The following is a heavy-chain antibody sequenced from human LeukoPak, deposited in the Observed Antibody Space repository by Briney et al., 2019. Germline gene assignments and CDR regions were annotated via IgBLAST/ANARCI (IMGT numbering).Heavy chain of an antibody. CDR3: TTAYIAATKDFDY. CDR2: TKSKTDGGTT. Sequence: GGSLRLSCAASGFTFSYAWMNWVRQAPGKGLEWVGRTKSKTDGGTTDYAASVKGRFTISRDDSKNTLYLQMNSLKTEDTAVYYCTTAYIAATKDFDYWGQGTLVSVSS. V-gene: IGHV3-15*01. CDR1: GFTFSYAW. J-gene: IGHJ4*02. D-gene: IGHD5-12*01.